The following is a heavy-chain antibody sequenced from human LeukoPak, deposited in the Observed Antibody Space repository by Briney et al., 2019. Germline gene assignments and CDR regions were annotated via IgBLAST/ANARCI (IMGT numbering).Heavy chain of an antibody. Sequence: PGGSLRLSCVASGFIFSDYWMSWMRQAPGKGLEWVANIKYDGDEEYYVDSVKGRFTISGDNAKNSLYLQLNSLRVEDTAVYYCKSGGAAPGSFDNWGQGTLVTVSP. CDR2: IKYDGDEE. J-gene: IGHJ4*02. CDR3: KSGGAAPGSFDN. V-gene: IGHV3-7*01. CDR1: GFIFSDYW. D-gene: IGHD6-13*01.